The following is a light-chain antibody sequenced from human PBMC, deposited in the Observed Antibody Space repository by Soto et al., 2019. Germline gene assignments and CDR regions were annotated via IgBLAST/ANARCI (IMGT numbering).Light chain of an antibody. Sequence: DIQRTQSPSSLSASVGDRVTITCRASQGISNYLAWYQQKPWKVPKLLIYAASTLQSGVPSRFSGSGSGTDFTLTISSLQSEDFAVYYCQQYKEWPPFTFGQGTRLEIK. CDR1: QGISNY. V-gene: IGKV1-27*01. CDR2: AAS. J-gene: IGKJ5*01. CDR3: QQYKEWPPFT.